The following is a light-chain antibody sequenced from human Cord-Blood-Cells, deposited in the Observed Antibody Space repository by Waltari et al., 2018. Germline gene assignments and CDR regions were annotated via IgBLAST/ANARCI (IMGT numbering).Light chain of an antibody. V-gene: IGKV4-1*01. CDR1: KSVLYSSNNKNY. Sequence: DIVMTQSQDSLALSLGERATLTCKSSKSVLYSSNNKNYLAWYQQKPGQPPKLLIYWASTRESGVPDRFSGSGSGTDFTLTISSLQAEDVAVYYCQQYYSTPYTFGQGTKLEIK. J-gene: IGKJ2*01. CDR2: WAS. CDR3: QQYYSTPYT.